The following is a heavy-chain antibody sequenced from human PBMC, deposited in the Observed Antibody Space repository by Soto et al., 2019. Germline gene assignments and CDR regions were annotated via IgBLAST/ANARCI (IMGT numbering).Heavy chain of an antibody. CDR3: ARHLGEGYFDF. CDR1: GYSISSSTYF. Sequence: SETLSLTCTVSGYSISSSTYFWGWIRQPPGKGLEWIGSIHYSGSTYYNPSLKSRVTISVDTSKNQFSLRLSSVTAADTAVYYCARHLGEGYFDFWGQGALVTVSS. V-gene: IGHV4-39*01. J-gene: IGHJ4*02. CDR2: IHYSGST.